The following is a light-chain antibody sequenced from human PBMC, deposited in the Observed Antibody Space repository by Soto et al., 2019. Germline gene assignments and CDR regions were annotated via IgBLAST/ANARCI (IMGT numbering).Light chain of an antibody. CDR3: QQYHTLVS. CDR1: RDIRKY. V-gene: IGKV1-33*01. J-gene: IGKJ4*01. Sequence: DIQMTQSPSSLSASVGDRVTITCQASRDIRKYLNWYQKKPGKAPKLLIYDASNLETGVTSRFSGSGSGTDFTFTISSLKSEDIATYYCQQYHTLVSFGGGTKVEIK. CDR2: DAS.